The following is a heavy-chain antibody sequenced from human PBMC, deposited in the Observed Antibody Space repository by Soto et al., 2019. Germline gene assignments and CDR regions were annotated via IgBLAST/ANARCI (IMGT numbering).Heavy chain of an antibody. CDR2: ISAYNGNT. J-gene: IGHJ6*02. D-gene: IGHD3-10*01. CDR3: ARYTGNYYGSGSPYGMDV. CDR1: GYTFTSYG. V-gene: IGHV1-18*01. Sequence: QVQLVQSGAEVKKPGASVKVSCKASGYTFTSYGISWVRQAPGQGLEWMGWISAYNGNTNYAQKLQGRVTMTTDTTTSTASMELRSLRADDTAVYYCARYTGNYYGSGSPYGMDVWGQGTTVTVSS.